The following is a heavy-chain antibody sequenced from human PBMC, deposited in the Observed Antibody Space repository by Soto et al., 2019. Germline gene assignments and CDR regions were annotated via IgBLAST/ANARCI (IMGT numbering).Heavy chain of an antibody. D-gene: IGHD4-17*01. Sequence: AETLSLICTVSGGSISSYYWSWIRQPPGKGLEWIGYIYYSGSTNYNPSLKSRVTISVDTSKNQFSLKLSSVTPADTAVYYCARGVADYGGNSDWGQGTLVTVSS. CDR2: IYYSGST. J-gene: IGHJ4*02. V-gene: IGHV4-59*01. CDR3: ARGVADYGGNSD. CDR1: GGSISSYY.